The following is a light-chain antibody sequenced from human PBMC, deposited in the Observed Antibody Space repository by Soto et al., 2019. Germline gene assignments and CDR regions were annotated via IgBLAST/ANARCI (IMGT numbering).Light chain of an antibody. Sequence: QSVLTQPASVSGSPGQSITISCTGTSSDVGSYNLVSWYQHHPGRAPKLMIYEVSKRPSGVSNRFSGSKSGNTASLTISGLQAEDEADYYCCSYAGSITWVFGGGTKVTVL. CDR3: CSYAGSITWV. CDR1: SSDVGSYNL. V-gene: IGLV2-23*02. J-gene: IGLJ3*02. CDR2: EVS.